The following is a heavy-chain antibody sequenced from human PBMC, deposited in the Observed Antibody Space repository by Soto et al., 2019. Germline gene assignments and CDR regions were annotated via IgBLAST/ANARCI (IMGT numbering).Heavy chain of an antibody. V-gene: IGHV1-8*01. Sequence: TGQGLEWMGWMNPNSGTTGYAQKFQDRLTLTRDTSITTAYMELSSLTSDDTSVYFRERSCIAAAHWRHGTRVTVSS. CDR2: MNPNSGTT. CDR3: ERSCIAAAH. D-gene: IGHD6-25*01. J-gene: IGHJ4*01.